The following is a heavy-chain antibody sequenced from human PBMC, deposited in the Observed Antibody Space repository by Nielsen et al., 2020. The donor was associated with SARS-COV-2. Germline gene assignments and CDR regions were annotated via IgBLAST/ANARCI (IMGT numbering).Heavy chain of an antibody. CDR3: AKGGAGYCAGTTCYAAIDS. D-gene: IGHD2-2*03. CDR2: ITGGSLSI. V-gene: IGHV3-11*05. CDR1: GFTFSDYY. Sequence: GESLKISCSASGFTFSDYYMSWVRQAPGKGLEWVSHITGGSLSINYADSVKGRFTISRDNAKNSLYLQLTSLRVEDTAVYYCAKGGAGYCAGTTCYAAIDSWGQGTLVTVSS. J-gene: IGHJ4*02.